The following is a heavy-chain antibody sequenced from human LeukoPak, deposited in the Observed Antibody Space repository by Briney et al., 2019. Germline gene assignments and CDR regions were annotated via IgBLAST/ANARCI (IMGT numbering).Heavy chain of an antibody. D-gene: IGHD1-26*01. CDR2: ISGSGGST. CDR1: GFTSSSYA. V-gene: IGHV3-23*01. CDR3: AKSDRSGSYYDSDY. Sequence: GGSLRLSCAASGFTSSSYAMSWVRQAPGKRLEWVSAISGSGGSTYYADSVKGRFTISRDNSKNTLYLQMNSLRAEDTAVYYCAKSDRSGSYYDSDYWGQGTLVTVSS. J-gene: IGHJ4*02.